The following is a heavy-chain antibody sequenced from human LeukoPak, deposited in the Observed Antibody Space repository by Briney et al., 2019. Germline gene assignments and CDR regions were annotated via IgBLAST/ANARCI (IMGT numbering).Heavy chain of an antibody. CDR1: GFTFSDYY. D-gene: IGHD1-26*01. V-gene: IGHV3-11*04. CDR3: ARDTTPHSGSYYFDP. CDR2: ISSSGSTI. J-gene: IGHJ5*02. Sequence: PGGSLRLSCAASGFTFSDYYMSWIRQAPGKGLEWVSYISSSGSTIYYADSVKGRFTISRDNAKNSLYLQMNSLRAEDTAVYYCARDTTPHSGSYYFDPWGQGTLVTVSS.